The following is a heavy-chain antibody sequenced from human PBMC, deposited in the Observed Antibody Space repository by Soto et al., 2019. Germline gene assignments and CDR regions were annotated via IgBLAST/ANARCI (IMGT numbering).Heavy chain of an antibody. Sequence: SETLSLTCTVSGGSISSGDYYWSWIRQPPGKGLEWIGYIYYSGSTNYNPSLKSRVTMSIDTSKNQFFLKLTSVTAADTAVYYCARHPMSALDNWGQGTLVTVSS. CDR3: ARHPMSALDN. J-gene: IGHJ4*02. D-gene: IGHD3-10*02. CDR1: GGSISSGDYY. V-gene: IGHV4-61*08. CDR2: IYYSGST.